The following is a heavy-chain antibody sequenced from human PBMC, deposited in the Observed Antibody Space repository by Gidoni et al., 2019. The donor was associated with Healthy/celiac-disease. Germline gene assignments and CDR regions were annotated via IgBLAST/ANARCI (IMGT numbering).Heavy chain of an antibody. CDR3: AREAPHFDY. V-gene: IGHV3-7*03. J-gene: IGHJ4*02. CDR2: INQEGSEK. CDR1: GFTFSSYW. Sequence: EVQLVESGGGLVQPGGSLRLSCADSGFTFSSYWMSWVRQAPGKGLEWVANINQEGSEKYYGDAGKGRFTISRDNAKNSLYLQRNSLRAEDTAVYYCAREAPHFDYWGQGTLVTVSS.